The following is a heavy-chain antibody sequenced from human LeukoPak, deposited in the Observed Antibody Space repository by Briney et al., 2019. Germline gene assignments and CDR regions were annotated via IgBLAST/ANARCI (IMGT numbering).Heavy chain of an antibody. CDR3: AKVPAREAVAGTVFDC. CDR1: GFTFSSYG. D-gene: IGHD6-19*01. J-gene: IGHJ4*02. V-gene: IGHV3-23*01. Sequence: GGSLRLSCAASGFTFSSYGMSWVRQAPGKGLEWVSAIRGSGGSTYYADSVKGRFTISRDNSKNTLYLQMNSLRAEDTAVYYCAKVPAREAVAGTVFDCWGQGTLVTVSS. CDR2: IRGSGGST.